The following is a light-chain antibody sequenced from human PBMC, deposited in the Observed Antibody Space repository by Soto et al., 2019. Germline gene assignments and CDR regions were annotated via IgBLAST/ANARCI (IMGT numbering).Light chain of an antibody. CDR1: QSVSSN. CDR3: QQYNNWPPLYT. CDR2: DAS. Sequence: EIVLTQSPATLSVSPGERATLSCRASQSVSSNLAWYQQKPGQAPRLLIYDASTRATGIPARFSGSGSGTEFTLTISSLQSEDFAVYYCQQYNNWPPLYTFGQGPKLEIK. V-gene: IGKV3-15*01. J-gene: IGKJ2*01.